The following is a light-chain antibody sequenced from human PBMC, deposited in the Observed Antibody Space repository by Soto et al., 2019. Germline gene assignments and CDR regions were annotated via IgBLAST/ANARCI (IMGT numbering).Light chain of an antibody. Sequence: VMTQSPATLSVSPGERATLSCRASESVSNHVAWYQQKPGQAPRLLIYGASTRATGIPARFSGSGSGTDFAPTVSNLQSEDFAVYHCQQYNDWPWTSGQGTKVEIK. J-gene: IGKJ1*01. V-gene: IGKV3-15*01. CDR1: ESVSNH. CDR2: GAS. CDR3: QQYNDWPWT.